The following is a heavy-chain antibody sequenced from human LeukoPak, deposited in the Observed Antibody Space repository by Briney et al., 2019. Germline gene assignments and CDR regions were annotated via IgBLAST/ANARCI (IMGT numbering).Heavy chain of an antibody. J-gene: IGHJ6*02. V-gene: IGHV3-30*18. CDR1: GFTFSSYG. D-gene: IGHD3-16*02. CDR3: AKSSFGGVIADYYYYGMVV. CDR2: ISYDGSNK. Sequence: GGSLRLSCAASGFTFSSYGMHWVRQAPGKGLEWVAVISYDGSNKYYADSVKGRFTISRDNSKNTLYLQMNSLRAEDTAVYYCAKSSFGGVIADYYYYGMVVWGQGTTVTVSS.